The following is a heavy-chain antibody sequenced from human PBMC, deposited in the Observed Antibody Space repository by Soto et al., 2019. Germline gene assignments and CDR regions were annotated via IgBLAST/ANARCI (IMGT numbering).Heavy chain of an antibody. V-gene: IGHV1-2*02. Sequence: ASVKVCCKASGYTFSGYYIHWLRQAPGQGLEWMGWINPNSGGTNYAQKFQGRVTVTRDTPTSTAYMELSRLTSDDTAVYYCARSLTEGYCTITGCYTRPLYGMDVWGQGTTVTVSS. J-gene: IGHJ6*02. D-gene: IGHD2-2*02. CDR2: INPNSGGT. CDR3: ARSLTEGYCTITGCYTRPLYGMDV. CDR1: GYTFSGYY.